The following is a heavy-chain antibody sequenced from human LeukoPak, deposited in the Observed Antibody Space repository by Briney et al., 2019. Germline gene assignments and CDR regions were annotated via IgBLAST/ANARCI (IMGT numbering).Heavy chain of an antibody. D-gene: IGHD3-16*02. J-gene: IGHJ3*02. V-gene: IGHV5-51*01. CDR1: GYSFTSYW. CDR2: IYPGDSDT. Sequence: GESLKISCKGSGYSFTSYWIAWVRQMPGKGPEWTGIIYPGDSDTRYSPSFQGQVTISADKSIDTAYLQWSSLKASDTAVYYCARPGYTFGGVIGSWRAFDIWGQGTMVTVSS. CDR3: ARPGYTFGGVIGSWRAFDI.